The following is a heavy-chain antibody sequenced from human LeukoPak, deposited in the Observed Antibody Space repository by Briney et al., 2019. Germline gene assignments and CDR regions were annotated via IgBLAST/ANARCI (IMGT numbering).Heavy chain of an antibody. CDR3: ARDLYYYGSGTYYGAFDI. CDR1: GGSISSGGYS. J-gene: IGHJ3*02. CDR2: IYDSGST. Sequence: SETLSLTCVVSGGSISSGGYSWSWLRQPPGMGLEWLGYIYDSGSTYYNPSLKSRVTISLDRSKNQFSLKLSSVTAADTAVYYCARDLYYYGSGTYYGAFDIWGQGTMVTVSS. V-gene: IGHV4-30-2*01. D-gene: IGHD3-10*01.